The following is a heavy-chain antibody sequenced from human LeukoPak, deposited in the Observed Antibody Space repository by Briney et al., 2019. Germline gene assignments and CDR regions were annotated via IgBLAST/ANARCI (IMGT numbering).Heavy chain of an antibody. J-gene: IGHJ4*02. CDR1: GFTFSSYA. Sequence: GGSLRLSCAASGFTFSSYAMHWVRQAPGKGLEWVAVISYDGSNKYYADSVKGRFTISRDNSKITLYLQMNSLRAEDTAVYYCARDRNDILTGYFDYWGQGTLVTVSS. D-gene: IGHD3-9*01. V-gene: IGHV3-30*04. CDR3: ARDRNDILTGYFDY. CDR2: ISYDGSNK.